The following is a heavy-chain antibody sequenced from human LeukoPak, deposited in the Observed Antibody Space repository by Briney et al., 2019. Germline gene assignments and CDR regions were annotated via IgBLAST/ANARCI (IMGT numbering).Heavy chain of an antibody. CDR2: IYHSGST. J-gene: IGHJ3*02. CDR1: GGSISSGGYS. Sequence: KPSQTLSLTCAVSGGSISSGGYSWSWIRQPPGKGLEWIGYIYHSGSTYYNPSLKSRVTISVDRSKNQFSLKLSSVTAADTAVYYCATTYYDSSGYYSDLFAFDIWGQGTMVTVSS. V-gene: IGHV4-30-2*01. D-gene: IGHD3-22*01. CDR3: ATTYYDSSGYYSDLFAFDI.